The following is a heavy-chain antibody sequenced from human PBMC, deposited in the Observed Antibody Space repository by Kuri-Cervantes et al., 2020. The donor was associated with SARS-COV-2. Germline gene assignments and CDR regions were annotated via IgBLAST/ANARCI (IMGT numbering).Heavy chain of an antibody. D-gene: IGHD6-13*01. V-gene: IGHV4-61*02. CDR3: ARADSSSWPYWDYYYYGMDV. J-gene: IGHJ6*02. CDR2: MYTSGTT. CDR1: GGSISSGSYY. Sequence: LRLSCTVSGGSISSGSYYWSWIRQPAGEGLEWIGRMYTSGTTNYNPSLKSRVTMSVDTSKNQFSLKLSSVTAADTAVYYCARADSSSWPYWDYYYYGMDVWGQGTTVT.